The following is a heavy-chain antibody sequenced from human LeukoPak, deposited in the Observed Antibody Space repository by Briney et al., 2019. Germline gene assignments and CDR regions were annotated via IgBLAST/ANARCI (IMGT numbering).Heavy chain of an antibody. Sequence: GGSLRLSCAASGFTFSSYWMSWVRQAPGKGLEWVANIKQDGSEKYYVDSVKGRFTISRDNAKNSLYLQMNSLRAEDTAVYYCARGPAAMEGPNWYFDLWGRGTLVTVSS. CDR2: IKQDGSEK. CDR3: ARGPAAMEGPNWYFDL. J-gene: IGHJ2*01. V-gene: IGHV3-7*01. D-gene: IGHD2-2*01. CDR1: GFTFSSYW.